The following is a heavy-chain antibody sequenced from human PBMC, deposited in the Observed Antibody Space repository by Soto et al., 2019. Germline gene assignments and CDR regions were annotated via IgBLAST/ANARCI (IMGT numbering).Heavy chain of an antibody. Sequence: SETLSLTCTVSGGSISSSSYYWGWIRQPPGKGLEWIGSIYYSGSTYYNPSLKSRVTISVDTSKNQFSLKLSSVTAADTAVYYCARPYGEGAFDIWGQGTVVTVSS. CDR1: GGSISSSSYY. V-gene: IGHV4-39*01. CDR3: ARPYGEGAFDI. CDR2: IYYSGST. D-gene: IGHD4-17*01. J-gene: IGHJ3*02.